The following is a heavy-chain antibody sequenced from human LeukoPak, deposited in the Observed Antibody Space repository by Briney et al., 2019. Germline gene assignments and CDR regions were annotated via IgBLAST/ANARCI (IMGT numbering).Heavy chain of an antibody. V-gene: IGHV1-8*01. J-gene: IGHJ4*02. CDR3: ARAAGSYYYFDY. Sequence: ASVKVSCKASGYTFTSYDINWVRQATGQGLEWMGWMNPSSGNTGYAQKFQGRVTMTRNTSISTAYMELSSLRSEDTAVYYCARAAGSYYYFDYWGQGTLVTVSS. CDR2: MNPSSGNT. CDR1: GYTFTSYD. D-gene: IGHD3-10*01.